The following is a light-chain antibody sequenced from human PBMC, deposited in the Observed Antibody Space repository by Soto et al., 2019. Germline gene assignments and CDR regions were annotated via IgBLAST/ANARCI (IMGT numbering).Light chain of an antibody. CDR1: SSNIGAGYD. V-gene: IGLV1-40*01. CDR2: GNS. Sequence: QPVLTQPPSVSGAPGQRVTISCTGSSSNIGAGYDVRWYQQLPGTAPKLLIYGNSNRPSGVPDRFSGSKSGTSASLAITGLQAEDEADYYCQSYDSSLSVVFGTGTKVTVL. J-gene: IGLJ1*01. CDR3: QSYDSSLSVV.